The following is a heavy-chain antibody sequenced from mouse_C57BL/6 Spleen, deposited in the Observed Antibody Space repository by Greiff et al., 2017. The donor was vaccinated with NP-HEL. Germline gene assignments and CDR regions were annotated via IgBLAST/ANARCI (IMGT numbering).Heavy chain of an antibody. Sequence: VQLQQSGTVLVKPGASVKLSCKASGYTFTNYWMHWVKQRPGQGLEWIGNINPSNGGTNYNEKFKSKATLTVDKSSSTAYMQLSSLTSEDSAVFYCARSYWTGFAYWGQVTLVTVAA. CDR1: GYTFTNYW. J-gene: IGHJ3*01. CDR2: INPSNGGT. V-gene: IGHV1-53*01. CDR3: ARSYWTGFAY. D-gene: IGHD2-10*01.